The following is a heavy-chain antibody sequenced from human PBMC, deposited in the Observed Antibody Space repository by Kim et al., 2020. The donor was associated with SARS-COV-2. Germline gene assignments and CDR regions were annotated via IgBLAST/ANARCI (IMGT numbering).Heavy chain of an antibody. CDR2: INHSGAT. J-gene: IGHJ6*02. CDR1: VGSFSGYH. Sequence: SETLSLTCAVYVGSFSGYHWTWIRQSPGKGLEWIGEINHSGATNYNPSLQSRVAISVDTSKNQFSLKVKSVTAADTAVYFCARGRAGVVPSPIMGLGPHYDDYALDVWGQGTTVSVSS. D-gene: IGHD3-3*01. V-gene: IGHV4-34*01. CDR3: ARGRAGVVPSPIMGLGPHYDDYALDV.